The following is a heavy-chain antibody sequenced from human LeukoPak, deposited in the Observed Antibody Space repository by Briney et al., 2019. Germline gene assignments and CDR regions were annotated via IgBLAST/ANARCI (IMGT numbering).Heavy chain of an antibody. V-gene: IGHV3-48*01. J-gene: IGHJ5*02. CDR2: ISSSSSTI. D-gene: IGHD2-2*02. Sequence: GGSLRLSCAASGFTFSSYSMNWVRQAPGKGLEWVSYISSSSSTIYYADSVKGRFTISRDNAKNSLYLQMNSQRAEDTAVYYCAANDCSSTSCYSFWFDPWGQGTLVTVSS. CDR3: AANDCSSTSCYSFWFDP. CDR1: GFTFSSYS.